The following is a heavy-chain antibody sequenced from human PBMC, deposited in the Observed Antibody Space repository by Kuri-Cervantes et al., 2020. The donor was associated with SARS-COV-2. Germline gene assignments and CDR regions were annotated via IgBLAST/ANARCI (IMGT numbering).Heavy chain of an antibody. V-gene: IGHV3-66*01. CDR1: GSTVTSDY. CDR3: ARARLGDWYFDL. J-gene: IGHJ2*01. CDR2: IYSGGTT. Sequence: GESLKISCAASGSTVTSDYMTWVRQAPGKGLEWVSIIYSGGTTYYGDSVKGRFTMSRDTSKSTVYLQMDSLRVDDTAVYYCARARLGDWYFDLWGRGTMVTVSS. D-gene: IGHD3-16*01.